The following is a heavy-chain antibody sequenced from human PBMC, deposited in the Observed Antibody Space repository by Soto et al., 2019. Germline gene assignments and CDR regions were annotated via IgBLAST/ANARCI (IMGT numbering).Heavy chain of an antibody. CDR3: ARYGSGSYGPNYFDY. J-gene: IGHJ4*02. D-gene: IGHD3-10*01. CDR1: GYTFTSYA. CDR2: INPSGGST. Sequence: ASVKVSCKASGYTFTSYAMHWVRQAPGQGLEWMGIINPSGGSTSYAQKFQGRVTMTRDTSTSTVYMELSSLRSEDTAVYYCARYGSGSYGPNYFDYWGQGTLVTVSS. V-gene: IGHV1-46*03.